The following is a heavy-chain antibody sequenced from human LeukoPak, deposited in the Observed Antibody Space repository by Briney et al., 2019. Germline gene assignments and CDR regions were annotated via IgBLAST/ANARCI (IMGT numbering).Heavy chain of an antibody. CDR1: GGSISSGGYY. D-gene: IGHD5-18*01. J-gene: IGHJ4*02. CDR2: IYHSGST. CDR3: ARGGYSYGLTFRRFDY. Sequence: PSETLSLTCTVSGGSISSGGYYWSWIRQHPGKGLEWIGYIYHSGSTYYNPSLKSRITISVDTSKNQFSLKLTSVTAADTAVYYCARGGYSYGLTFRRFDYWGQGTLVTVSS. V-gene: IGHV4-31*03.